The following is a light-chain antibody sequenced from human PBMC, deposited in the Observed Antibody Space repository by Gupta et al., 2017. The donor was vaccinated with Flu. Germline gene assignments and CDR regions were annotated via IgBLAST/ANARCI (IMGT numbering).Light chain of an antibody. Sequence: SVAISCTGSANDLGGYNYVSWYQQHPGKAPKLIIYEVTKRPSGVPDRFSGSKSGNTASLTVSGLQAEDEADYYCGSYGGSDNLIFGGGTKLTVL. CDR3: GSYGGSDNLI. J-gene: IGLJ2*01. CDR1: ANDLGGYNY. V-gene: IGLV2-8*01. CDR2: EVT.